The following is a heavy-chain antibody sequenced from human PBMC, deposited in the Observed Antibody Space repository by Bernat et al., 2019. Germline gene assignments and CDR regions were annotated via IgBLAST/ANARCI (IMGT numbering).Heavy chain of an antibody. CDR1: GFSFSTYS. V-gene: IGHV3-21*01. J-gene: IGHJ5*02. CDR2: ISNAGGTI. CDR3: AARHCSTGGCQFDA. Sequence: QLVESGGGLVKPGESLRLSCAASGFSFSTYSMNWVRQAPGKGLEWVSSISNAGGTIDYAHSVRRRLTISRDCTENLLLLQMCSLRAEDTDVYYCAARHCSTGGCQFDAWGQASLISVS. D-gene: IGHD2-8*02.